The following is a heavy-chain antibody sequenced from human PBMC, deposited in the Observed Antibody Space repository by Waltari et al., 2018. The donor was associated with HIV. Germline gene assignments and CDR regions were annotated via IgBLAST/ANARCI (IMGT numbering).Heavy chain of an antibody. Sequence: EVQLVESGGGLVQPGRSLRLSCAASGFKFDDYAMHWVRQPPGKGLEWVSSISWHSIRITYADSVRGRFTISRDNAKKSLYLQMDSLRPEDTALYYCTRGPMYNWFDPWGQGTLVTVS. CDR1: GFKFDDYA. CDR3: TRGPMYNWFDP. CDR2: ISWHSIRI. V-gene: IGHV3-9*01. J-gene: IGHJ5*02. D-gene: IGHD3-10*01.